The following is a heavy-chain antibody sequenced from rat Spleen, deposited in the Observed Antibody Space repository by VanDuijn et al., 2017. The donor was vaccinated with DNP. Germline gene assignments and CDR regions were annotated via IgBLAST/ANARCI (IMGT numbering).Heavy chain of an antibody. CDR2: ISYDGSST. CDR3: TRPRLFNPYWYFDF. V-gene: IGHV5-29*01. D-gene: IGHD1-3*01. Sequence: EVQLVESDGGLVQPGRSLKVSCAASGFTFRDYYMAWVRQAPTKGLEWVATISYDGSSTYYRDSVKGRFTISRDNAKSTLYLQMDSLRSEDTATYYCTRPRLFNPYWYFDFWGPGTMVTVSP. J-gene: IGHJ1*01. CDR1: GFTFRDYY.